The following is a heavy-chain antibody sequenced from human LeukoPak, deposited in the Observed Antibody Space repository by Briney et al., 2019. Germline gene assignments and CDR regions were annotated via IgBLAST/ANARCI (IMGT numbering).Heavy chain of an antibody. V-gene: IGHV3-73*01. CDR2: IRSKANSYAT. CDR1: GFTFSTYG. J-gene: IGHJ4*02. D-gene: IGHD2-2*01. Sequence: AGGSLRLSCAASGFTFSTYGMHWVRQASGKGLEWVGRIRSKANSYATAYAASVKGRFTISRDDSKNTAYLQMNSLKTEDTAVYYCASGGFCTSTSCYGENWGQGTLVTVSS. CDR3: ASGGFCTSTSCYGEN.